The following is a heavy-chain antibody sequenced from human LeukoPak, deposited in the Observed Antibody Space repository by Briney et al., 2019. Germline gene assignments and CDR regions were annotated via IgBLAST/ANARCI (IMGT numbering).Heavy chain of an antibody. CDR1: GGSFSGYY. CDR3: AKPFSTTCWACAFDI. CDR2: INHSGST. V-gene: IGHV4-34*01. D-gene: IGHD2-2*01. Sequence: SETLSLTCAVYGGSFSGYYWSWIRQPPGKGLEWIGEINHSGSTNYNPSLKSRVTISVDTSKNQFSLKLSSVTAADTAVYYCAKPFSTTCWACAFDIWGQGTMVTVSS. J-gene: IGHJ3*02.